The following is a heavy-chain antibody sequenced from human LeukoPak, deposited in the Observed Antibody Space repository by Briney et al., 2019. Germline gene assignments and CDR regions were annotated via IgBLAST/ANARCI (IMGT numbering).Heavy chain of an antibody. Sequence: PSQTLSLTCTVSGGSISGGGYYWSWIRQHPGKGLEWIGYIYYSGSTYYNPSLKSRVTISVDTFKNQFSLKLSSVTAADTAVYYCARTPSQYFDYWGQGTLVTVSS. V-gene: IGHV4-31*03. D-gene: IGHD2-15*01. CDR3: ARTPSQYFDY. J-gene: IGHJ4*02. CDR2: IYYSGST. CDR1: GGSISGGGYY.